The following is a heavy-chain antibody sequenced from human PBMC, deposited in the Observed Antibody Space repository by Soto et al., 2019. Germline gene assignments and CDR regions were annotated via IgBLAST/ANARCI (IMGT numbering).Heavy chain of an antibody. J-gene: IGHJ5*01. CDR1: GGSFIDYY. CDR3: ASISAGSSAYWFDP. Sequence: PSETLSLTCDVYGGSFIDYYWSWIRQPPGKGLEWIGHIYYSGITNQNPSLKSRVTTSIGMSKNQFSLRLSSVTAADTAVYYCASISAGSSAYWFDPWGPGTLVTVSS. V-gene: IGHV4-34*11. D-gene: IGHD6-13*01. CDR2: IYYSGIT.